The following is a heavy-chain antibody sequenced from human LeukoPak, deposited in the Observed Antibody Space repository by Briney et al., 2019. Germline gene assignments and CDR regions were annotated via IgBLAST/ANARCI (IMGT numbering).Heavy chain of an antibody. CDR3: AGRSRSGWYYDY. CDR2: IYYSGST. D-gene: IGHD6-19*01. Sequence: SGTLSLTCTVSGGSISGYYWSWIRQPPGKELEWIAYIYYSGSTNYNPSLKSRVTISVDTSKNQFSLKLSSVTAADTAVYYCAGRSRSGWYYDYWGQGTLVTVSS. CDR1: GGSISGYY. V-gene: IGHV4-59*01. J-gene: IGHJ4*02.